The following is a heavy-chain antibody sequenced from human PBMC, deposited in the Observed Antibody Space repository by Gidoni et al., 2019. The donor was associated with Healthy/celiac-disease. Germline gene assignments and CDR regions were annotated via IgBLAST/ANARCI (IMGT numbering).Heavy chain of an antibody. CDR1: GFNLSSYW. V-gene: IGHV3-7*04. CDR2: IKKDGSEK. D-gene: IGHD4-17*01. Sequence: EVQLAESGGGLVQPGGSLRLYCAASGFNLSSYWMSWVRQAPGKGLEWVANIKKDGSEKYYGDSVKGRFTISRDNAKNALYLQMNSLRAEDTAVYYCARDNFENDYGYDYWGQGTLVTVSS. J-gene: IGHJ4*02. CDR3: ARDNFENDYGYDY.